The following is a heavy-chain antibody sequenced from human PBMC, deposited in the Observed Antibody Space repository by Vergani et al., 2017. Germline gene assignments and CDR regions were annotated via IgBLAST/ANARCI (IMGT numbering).Heavy chain of an antibody. CDR1: RFNFNDYV. CDR3: ANSVIAGNVGVAYFGMDV. J-gene: IGHJ6*02. CDR2: VSYDGYNE. V-gene: IGHV3-30*18. Sequence: QEQLMESGGGGVQPGGSLRLSCEGSRFNFNDYVIQWVRQAPGKGLEWVATVSYDGYNEYYADSVRGRFTISRDNSRNTVSLQMDSLRLEDTAVYFCANSVIAGNVGVAYFGMDVWGRGTTVTVSS. D-gene: IGHD2/OR15-2a*01.